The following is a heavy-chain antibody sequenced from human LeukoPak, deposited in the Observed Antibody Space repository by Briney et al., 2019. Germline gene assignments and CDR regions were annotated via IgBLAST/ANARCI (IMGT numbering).Heavy chain of an antibody. CDR1: GFTFDDYA. Sequence: GGSLRLSCAASGFTFDDYAMHWVRQAPGKGLEWVSGISWNSGSIGYADSVKGRFTISRDNAKNSLYLQMNSLRAEDTALYYCAKGVTMIVVVPLDYWGQGTLVTVSS. CDR2: ISWNSGSI. J-gene: IGHJ4*02. CDR3: AKGVTMIVVVPLDY. D-gene: IGHD3-22*01. V-gene: IGHV3-9*01.